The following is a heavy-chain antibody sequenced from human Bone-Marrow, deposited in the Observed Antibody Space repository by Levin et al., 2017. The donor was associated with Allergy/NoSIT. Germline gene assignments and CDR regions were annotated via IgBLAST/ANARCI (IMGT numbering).Heavy chain of an antibody. CDR1: GFTFGKYA. V-gene: IGHV3-9*01. CDR2: ISWNSGSS. CDR3: AKATSQYYYYDSSACDS. D-gene: IGHD3-22*01. J-gene: IGHJ4*02. Sequence: SLKISCVASGFTFGKYAMHWVRQSPEKGLEWVAGISWNSGSSGEADSVRDRFTISRDNDKNSLYLQMDSLSPDDTAIYYCAKATSQYYYYDSSACDSWGQGTLVTVS.